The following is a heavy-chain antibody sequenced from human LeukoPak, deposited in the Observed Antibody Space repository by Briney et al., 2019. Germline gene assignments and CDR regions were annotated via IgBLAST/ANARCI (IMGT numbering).Heavy chain of an antibody. Sequence: SETLSLTCTVSGGSVSGGSYYWSWIRQPPGKGLEWIGYIYYSGSTNYNPSLKSRVTISVDTSKNQFSLKLSSVTAADTAVYYCARAGYYDSSGYYYLLLFDYWGQGTLVTVSS. V-gene: IGHV4-61*01. CDR1: GGSVSGGSYY. CDR2: IYYSGST. CDR3: ARAGYYDSSGYYYLLLFDY. D-gene: IGHD3-22*01. J-gene: IGHJ4*02.